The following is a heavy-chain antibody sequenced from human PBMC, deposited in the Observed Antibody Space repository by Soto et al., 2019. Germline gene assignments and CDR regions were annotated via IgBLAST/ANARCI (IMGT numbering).Heavy chain of an antibody. Sequence: QVQLVESGGGVVQPGRSLRLSCAASGFTFSSYGMHWVRQAPGKGLEWVAVISYDGSNKEYADSVKGRFTISRDNSKNALYLQMNSLKAKDMAVYYCAICSGAAEGCDCMDVWGQGTPVTVSS. V-gene: IGHV3-30*03. CDR1: GFTFSSYG. CDR2: ISYDGSNK. CDR3: AICSGAAEGCDCMDV. D-gene: IGHD3-10*02. J-gene: IGHJ6*02.